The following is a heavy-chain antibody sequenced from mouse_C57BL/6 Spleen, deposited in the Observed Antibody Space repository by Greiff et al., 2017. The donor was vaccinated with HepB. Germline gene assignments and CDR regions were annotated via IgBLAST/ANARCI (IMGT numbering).Heavy chain of an antibody. CDR3: ARGGLPSMDY. CDR2: ISYDGSN. J-gene: IGHJ4*01. V-gene: IGHV3-6*01. D-gene: IGHD2-10*01. Sequence: ESGPGLVKPSQSLSLTCSVTGYSITSGYYWNWIRQFPGNKLEWMGYISYDGSNNYNPSLKNRISITRDKSKNQFFLKLNSVTTEDTATYYCARGGLPSMDYWGQGTSVTVSS. CDR1: GYSITSGYY.